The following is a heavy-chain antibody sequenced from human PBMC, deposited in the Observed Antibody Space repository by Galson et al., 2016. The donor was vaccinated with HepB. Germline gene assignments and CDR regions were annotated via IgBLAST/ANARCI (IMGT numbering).Heavy chain of an antibody. CDR2: IYYSGST. D-gene: IGHD6-13*01. J-gene: IGHJ4*02. V-gene: IGHV4-59*01. CDR1: GGSISNYY. CDR3: ARDRGSAAGFDY. Sequence: ETLSLTCTVSGGSISNYYWSWIRQPPGKGLEWIAYIYYSGSTNQNPSLKSRVTISVDTSKNQFSLQLRSVAAADTAVYYCARDRGSAAGFDYWGQGTLVAVSS.